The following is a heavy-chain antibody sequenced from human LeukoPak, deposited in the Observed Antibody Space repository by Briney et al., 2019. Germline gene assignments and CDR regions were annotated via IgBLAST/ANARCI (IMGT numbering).Heavy chain of an antibody. CDR2: INPKNGGT. D-gene: IGHD2-21*01. CDR1: GYTFTVYY. Sequence: ASVKVSCKASGYTFTVYYIHWVRQAPGQGLEWMGWINPKNGGTKYAQNFQGRVTMTRDTSISTGYMELSRLTSDDTAVYSCARGGLPASFDYWSLGTLVTVSS. J-gene: IGHJ4*02. V-gene: IGHV1-2*02. CDR3: ARGGLPASFDY.